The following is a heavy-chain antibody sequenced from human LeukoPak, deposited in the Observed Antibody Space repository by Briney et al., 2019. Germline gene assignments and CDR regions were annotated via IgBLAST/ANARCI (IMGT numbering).Heavy chain of an antibody. V-gene: IGHV4-34*01. CDR2: INHSGST. Sequence: SETLSLTCAVYGGSFSGYYWSWIRQPPGKGLEWIGEINHSGSTNYNPSLKSRVTISVDTSKNQFSLKLSSVTAADTAVYYCASFYCSGGSCYQYYSYYYMDVWGKGTTVTISS. J-gene: IGHJ6*03. CDR3: ASFYCSGGSCYQYYSYYYMDV. D-gene: IGHD2-15*01. CDR1: GGSFSGYY.